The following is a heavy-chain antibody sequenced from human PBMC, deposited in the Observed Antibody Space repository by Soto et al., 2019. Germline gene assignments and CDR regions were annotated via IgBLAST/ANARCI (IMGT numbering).Heavy chain of an antibody. CDR2: IFPDDSDT. J-gene: IGHJ3*02. D-gene: IGHD2-21*01. Sequence: EVQLVQSGPEVKKPGESLKISCKGYGYTFANYWIGWVRQMPGKGLEWMGVIFPDDSDTRYSPSFEGQVIMSVDKSITTAYLQWSSLKASDTAMYYCAKHLTRAGGHSDAFDIWGHGTMVTVST. CDR3: AKHLTRAGGHSDAFDI. V-gene: IGHV5-51*03. CDR1: GYTFANYW.